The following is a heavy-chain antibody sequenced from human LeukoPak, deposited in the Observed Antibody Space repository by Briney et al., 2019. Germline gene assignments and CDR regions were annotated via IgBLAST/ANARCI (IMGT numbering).Heavy chain of an antibody. Sequence: GGSLRLSCAASGFTFSSYAMSWVRQAPGKGLEWVSAISGSGGSTYYADSVKGRLTISRDNSKNTLYLQMNSLRAEDTAVYYCAKDLERWLQNNFDYWGQGTLVTVSS. V-gene: IGHV3-23*01. J-gene: IGHJ4*02. CDR2: ISGSGGST. CDR1: GFTFSSYA. CDR3: AKDLERWLQNNFDY. D-gene: IGHD5-24*01.